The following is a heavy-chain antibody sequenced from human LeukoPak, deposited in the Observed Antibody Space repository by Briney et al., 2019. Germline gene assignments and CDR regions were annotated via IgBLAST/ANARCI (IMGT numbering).Heavy chain of an antibody. Sequence: PGGSLRPSCAASGFTFSDYYMSWIRQAPGKGLEWVSYISSSGSTIYYADSVKGRFTISRDNAKNSLYLQMNSLRAEDTAVYYCARDIQIYDFWSPRALGYWGQGTLVTVSS. CDR1: GFTFSDYY. CDR2: ISSSGSTI. J-gene: IGHJ4*02. V-gene: IGHV3-11*04. CDR3: ARDIQIYDFWSPRALGY. D-gene: IGHD3-3*01.